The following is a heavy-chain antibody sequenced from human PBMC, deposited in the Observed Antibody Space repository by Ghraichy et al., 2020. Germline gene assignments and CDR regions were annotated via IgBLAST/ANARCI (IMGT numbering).Heavy chain of an antibody. CDR3: ARDRVEMATINYYYGMDV. V-gene: IGHV4-59*01. CDR1: GGSITNYY. CDR2: IFYSGYT. Sequence: SETLSLTCTVSGGSITNYYWSWIRQPPGKGLEWIGYIFYSGYTNYNPSLKSRVTISVDTSKSQFSLKLSSVTAADTAVYYCARDRVEMATINYYYGMDVWGQGTTVTVSS. D-gene: IGHD5-24*01. J-gene: IGHJ6*02.